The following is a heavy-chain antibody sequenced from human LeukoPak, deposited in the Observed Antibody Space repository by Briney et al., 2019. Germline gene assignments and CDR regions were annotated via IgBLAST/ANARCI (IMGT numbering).Heavy chain of an antibody. J-gene: IGHJ6*02. CDR2: INHSGST. D-gene: IGHD3-10*01. CDR1: GGSFSGYY. V-gene: IGHV4-34*01. CDR3: ARLLLWFGAYGMDV. Sequence: SETLSLTGAVYGGSFSGYYWSWIRQPPGKGLEWIGEINHSGSTNYNPSLKSRVTISVDTSKNQFSLKLSSVTAADTAVYYCARLLLWFGAYGMDVWGQGTTVTVSS.